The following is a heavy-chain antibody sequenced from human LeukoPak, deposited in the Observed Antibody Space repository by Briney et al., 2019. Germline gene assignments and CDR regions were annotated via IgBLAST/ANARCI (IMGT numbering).Heavy chain of an antibody. CDR1: GYSFTTYR. D-gene: IGHD3-10*01. CDR3: ARHGGGFDY. CDR2: IDPRDSYS. V-gene: IGHV5-10-1*01. Sequence: GESLKISCKGSGYSFTTYRISWVRQMPGKGLEWMGTIDPRDSYSNYSPSSQGHVTISADKSISTASLQWSSLKASDTAMYYCARHGGGFDYWGQGTLVTVSS. J-gene: IGHJ4*02.